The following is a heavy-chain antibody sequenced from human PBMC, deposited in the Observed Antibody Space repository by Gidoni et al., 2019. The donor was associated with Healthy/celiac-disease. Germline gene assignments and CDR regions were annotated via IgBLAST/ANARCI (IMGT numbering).Heavy chain of an antibody. V-gene: IGHV4-38-2*01. Sequence: QVQLQESGPGLVKPSETLSLTCAVSGYSISSGYYWRWCRQPPGKGLEWIGSIYHSGSTYYNPSLKSRVTISVDTSKNQFSLKLSSVTAADTAVYYCAGGLEEYCSSTSCYSAHDAFDIWGQGTMVTVSS. D-gene: IGHD2-2*01. CDR1: GYSISSGYY. CDR3: AGGLEEYCSSTSCYSAHDAFDI. CDR2: IYHSGST. J-gene: IGHJ3*02.